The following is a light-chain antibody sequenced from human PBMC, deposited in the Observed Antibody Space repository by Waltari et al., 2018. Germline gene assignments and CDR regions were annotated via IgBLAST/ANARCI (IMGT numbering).Light chain of an antibody. CDR1: QSISRG. V-gene: IGKV3-20*01. CDR3: QHYVRLPVT. J-gene: IGKJ1*01. Sequence: CGASQSISRGLTWYQPKPGQAPKLLIEGASTRATGIPDRFIGSGSGTDFSLTISRLDPDDFAVYYCQHYVRLPVTFGQGTTVEIK. CDR2: GAS.